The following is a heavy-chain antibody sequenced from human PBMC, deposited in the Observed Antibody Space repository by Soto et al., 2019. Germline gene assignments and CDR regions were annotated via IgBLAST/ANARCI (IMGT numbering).Heavy chain of an antibody. CDR2: ISGSGGST. J-gene: IGHJ4*02. V-gene: IGHV3-23*01. CDR1: GFTFSSYA. D-gene: IGHD2-15*01. CDR3: AKDRGSVGMVFATFDY. Sequence: GGSLRLSCAASGFTFSSYAMSWVRQAPGKGLEWVSAISGSGGSTYYADSVKGRFTISRVNSKNTLYLQMNSLRAEDTAVYYWAKDRGSVGMVFATFDYWGQGTLVTVSS.